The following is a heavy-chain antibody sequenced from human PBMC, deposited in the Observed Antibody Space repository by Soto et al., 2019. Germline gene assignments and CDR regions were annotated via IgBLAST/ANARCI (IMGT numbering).Heavy chain of an antibody. CDR2: IWYDGSNK. CDR1: GFTFSSYG. J-gene: IGHJ4*02. Sequence: QVQLVESGGGVVQPGRSVRLSCAASGFTFSSYGMHWVRQALGKGLEWVAVIWYDGSNKYYADSVKGRFTISRDNSKNTLYLQMNSLRAEDTAVYYCARDKIVLMVYAMGELDYWGQGTLVTVFS. V-gene: IGHV3-33*01. D-gene: IGHD2-8*01. CDR3: ARDKIVLMVYAMGELDY.